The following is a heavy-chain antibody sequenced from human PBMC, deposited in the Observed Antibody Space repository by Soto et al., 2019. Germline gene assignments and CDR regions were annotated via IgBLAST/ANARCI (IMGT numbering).Heavy chain of an antibody. CDR3: ARAPYGGNSDDAFDI. V-gene: IGHV4-61*01. CDR1: GGSVSSGSYY. D-gene: IGHD2-21*02. J-gene: IGHJ3*02. CDR2: IYYSGST. Sequence: SETLSLTCTVSGGSVSSGSYYWSWIRQPPGKGLEWIGYIYYSGSTNYNPSLKSRVTIPVDTSKNQFSLKLSSVTAADTAVYYCARAPYGGNSDDAFDIWGQGTMVTVSS.